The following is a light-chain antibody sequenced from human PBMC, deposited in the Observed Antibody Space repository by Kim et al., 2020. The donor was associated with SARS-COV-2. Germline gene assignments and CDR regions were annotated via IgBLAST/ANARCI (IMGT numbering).Light chain of an antibody. CDR2: GKN. J-gene: IGLJ2*01. CDR1: RLRNYY. CDR3: NSRDSSGVV. Sequence: VALAQTVRITCQGDRLRNYYASWYQQKPGQAPVLVFYGKNNRPSGIPHRFSGSTSRDTASLTITGTQAEDEADYYCNSRDSSGVVFGGGTQLTVL. V-gene: IGLV3-19*01.